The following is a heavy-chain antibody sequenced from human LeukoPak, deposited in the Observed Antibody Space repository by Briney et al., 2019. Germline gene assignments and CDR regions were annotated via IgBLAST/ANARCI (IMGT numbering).Heavy chain of an antibody. CDR2: TSAYNGNT. CDR1: GYTFTSYG. Sequence: ASVKVSCKASGYTFTSYGISWVRQAPGQGLEWMGWTSAYNGNTNYAQKLQGRVTMTTDTSTSTAYMELRSLRSDDTAVYYCARAPKDVLRYFDWLPNFDYWGQGTLVTVSS. D-gene: IGHD3-9*01. CDR3: ARAPKDVLRYFDWLPNFDY. V-gene: IGHV1-18*01. J-gene: IGHJ4*02.